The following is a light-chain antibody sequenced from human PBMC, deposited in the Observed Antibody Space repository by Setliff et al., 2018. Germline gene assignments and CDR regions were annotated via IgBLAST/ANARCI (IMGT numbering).Light chain of an antibody. J-gene: IGLJ1*01. CDR2: EVS. CDR3: SSYAGNYIYV. CDR1: SRDVGGFNF. Sequence: QSALAQPPPASGSPGQSVAISCTGTSRDVGGFNFVSWYQQHPGKAPKLIIYEVSKRPSGVPDRFSGSKSGNTASLTVSGLQAEDEADYYCSSYAGNYIYVFGSGTKGTVL. V-gene: IGLV2-8*01.